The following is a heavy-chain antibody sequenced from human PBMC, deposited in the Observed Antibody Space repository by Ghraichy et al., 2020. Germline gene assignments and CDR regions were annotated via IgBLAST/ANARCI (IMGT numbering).Heavy chain of an antibody. J-gene: IGHJ6*02. D-gene: IGHD4-23*01. CDR3: ARGATVVRFFYYDVMDV. V-gene: IGHV3-48*02. Sequence: GGSLRLSCVGSGFTFSGYNMNWVRQSPGKGLEWVSYITSSSRTIFYADSVKGRFTISRDNAQNSLYLQMNSLRDEDTAVYYCARGATVVRFFYYDVMDVWGLGTRDTVS. CDR2: ITSSSRTI. CDR1: GFTFSGYN.